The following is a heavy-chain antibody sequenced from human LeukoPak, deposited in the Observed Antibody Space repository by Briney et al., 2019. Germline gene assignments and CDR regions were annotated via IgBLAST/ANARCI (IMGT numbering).Heavy chain of an antibody. CDR3: ARGLWWCSTRRGCWFDP. J-gene: IGHJ5*02. D-gene: IGHD2-8*02. Sequence: PSETLSLTCAVYCGSFSGYYWSWIRQPPGKGLEWIGEINHSGSTNYNPSLKSRVTISVDTSKNQFSLKLSSVTAADTAVYYCARGLWWCSTRRGCWFDPWGQGTLVTVSS. CDR1: CGSFSGYY. V-gene: IGHV4-34*01. CDR2: INHSGST.